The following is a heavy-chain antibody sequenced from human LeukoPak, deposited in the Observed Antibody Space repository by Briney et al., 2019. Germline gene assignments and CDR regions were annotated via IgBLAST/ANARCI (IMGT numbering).Heavy chain of an antibody. D-gene: IGHD3-3*01. CDR2: IYYSGST. Sequence: SETLSLTCTASGGSISSYYWSWIRQPPGKGLEWIGYIYYSGSTNYNPSLKSRVTISVDTSKNQFSLKLSSVTAADTAVYYCARVPYYDFWSGYYTESYYFDYWGQGTLVTVSS. CDR1: GGSISSYY. CDR3: ARVPYYDFWSGYYTESYYFDY. V-gene: IGHV4-59*01. J-gene: IGHJ4*02.